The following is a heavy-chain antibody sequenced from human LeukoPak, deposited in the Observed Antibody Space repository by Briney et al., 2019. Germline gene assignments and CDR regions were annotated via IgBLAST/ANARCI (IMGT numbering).Heavy chain of an antibody. CDR3: AKARAVVVVAATNY. J-gene: IGHJ4*02. D-gene: IGHD2-15*01. Sequence: GGSLRLSCAASGFTFSNYAMSWVREALGKGLEWVSAISGGGNSTYYADSVKGRFTISRDNSKNTLFLQMNSLRAEDTAVYYCAKARAVVVVAATNYWGQGTLVTVSS. CDR2: ISGGGNST. CDR1: GFTFSNYA. V-gene: IGHV3-23*01.